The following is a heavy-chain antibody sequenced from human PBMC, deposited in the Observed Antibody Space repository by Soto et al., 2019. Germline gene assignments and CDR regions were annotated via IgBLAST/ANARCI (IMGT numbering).Heavy chain of an antibody. Sequence: EVQVMVASGGGLVQPGGSLRLSCVASGFSFTNSWMSWVRQIPGKGLEWVATINADGSGTHSVDSAEGRLSVSRDNSKASLYLQMNSPRPEDTAVYYCARPGCGGGTCYSSWGQGTQVTVSS. J-gene: IGHJ4*02. CDR2: INADGSGT. CDR1: GFSFTNSW. D-gene: IGHD2-15*01. V-gene: IGHV3-7*03. CDR3: ARPGCGGGTCYSS.